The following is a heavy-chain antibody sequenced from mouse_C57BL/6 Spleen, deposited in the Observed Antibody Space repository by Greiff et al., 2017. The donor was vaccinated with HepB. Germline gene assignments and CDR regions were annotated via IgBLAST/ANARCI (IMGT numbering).Heavy chain of an antibody. D-gene: IGHD1-1*01. J-gene: IGHJ2*01. CDR1: GYTFTSYW. CDR3: ARYGIHYYGSSYGGYFDY. CDR2: IDPSDSYT. V-gene: IGHV1-50*01. Sequence: QVQLQQPGAELVKPGASVKLSCKASGYTFTSYWMQWVKQRPGQGLEWIGEIDPSDSYTNYNQKFKGKATLTVDTSSSTAYMQLSSLTSEDSAVYYCARYGIHYYGSSYGGYFDYWGQGTTLTVSS.